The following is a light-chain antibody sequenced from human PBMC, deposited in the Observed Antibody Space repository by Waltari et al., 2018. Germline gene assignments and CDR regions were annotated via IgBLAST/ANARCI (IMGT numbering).Light chain of an antibody. CDR3: QQYDKPPIA. J-gene: IGKJ5*01. V-gene: IGKV1-33*01. CDR2: DAS. CDR1: QDITNY. Sequence: DLQMTQSPSSLSVSVGDRVTITCQASQDITNYLNWYQQKPGKAPKLLIYDASNLETGVPSRFSGTGSGTHFTFIISGLQSEDVATYYCQQYDKPPIAFGQGTRLDIK.